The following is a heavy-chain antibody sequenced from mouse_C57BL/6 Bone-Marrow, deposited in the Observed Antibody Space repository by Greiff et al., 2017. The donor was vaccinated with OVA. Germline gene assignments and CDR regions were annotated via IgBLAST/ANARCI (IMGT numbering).Heavy chain of an antibody. D-gene: IGHD2-3*01. CDR1: GYSITSGYD. CDR2: ISYSGST. J-gene: IGHJ2*01. Sequence: ESGPGMVKPSQSLSLTCTVTGYSITSGYDWHWIRHFPGNKLEWMGYISYSGSTNYNPFLKSRISITHDTSKNHFFLKLNSVTTEDTATYYCARDGYYGYFDYWGQGTTLTVSS. V-gene: IGHV3-1*01. CDR3: ARDGYYGYFDY.